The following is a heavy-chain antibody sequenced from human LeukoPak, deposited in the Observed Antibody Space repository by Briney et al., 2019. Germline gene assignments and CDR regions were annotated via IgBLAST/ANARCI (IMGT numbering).Heavy chain of an antibody. Sequence: SETLSLTCTVSGGSISSYYWSWIRQPPGKGREWIGYIYYSGRTSYNPSLKSRVTISKDTSKNQFSVKLSSVTAADTAEYYGARWVVAAAEVDYWGQGTLVTVSS. D-gene: IGHD6-13*01. V-gene: IGHV4-59*08. CDR2: IYYSGRT. J-gene: IGHJ4*02. CDR3: ARWVVAAAEVDY. CDR1: GGSISSYY.